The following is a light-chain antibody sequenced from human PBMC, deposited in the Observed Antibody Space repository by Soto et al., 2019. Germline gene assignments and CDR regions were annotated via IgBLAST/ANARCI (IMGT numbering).Light chain of an antibody. V-gene: IGLV2-23*03. CDR1: SSDVGSYNL. Sequence: QSALTQPASVSGSPGQSITISCTGTSSDVGSYNLVSWYQQHPGKAPKLMIYEGSKRPSGVSIRFSGSKSGNTASLTISGLQAEDEADYYCCSYAGSSTFEGVFGGGTKVTVL. J-gene: IGLJ2*01. CDR2: EGS. CDR3: CSYAGSSTFEGV.